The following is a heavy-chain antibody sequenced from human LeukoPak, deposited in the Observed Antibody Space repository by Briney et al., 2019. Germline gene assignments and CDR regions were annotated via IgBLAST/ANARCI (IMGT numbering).Heavy chain of an antibody. CDR1: GFTFDDYA. CDR3: AKGHSSGWFANWFDP. J-gene: IGHJ5*02. CDR2: ISWNSGSI. V-gene: IGHV3-9*01. D-gene: IGHD6-19*01. Sequence: GRSLRLSCAAPGFTFDDYATHWVRQAPGKGLEWVSGISWNSGSIGYADSVKGRFTISRDNAKNSLYLQMNSLRAEDTALYYCAKGHSSGWFANWFDPWGQGTLVTVSS.